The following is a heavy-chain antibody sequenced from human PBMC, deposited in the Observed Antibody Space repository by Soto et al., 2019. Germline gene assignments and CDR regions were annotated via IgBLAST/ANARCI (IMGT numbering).Heavy chain of an antibody. V-gene: IGHV5-51*01. D-gene: IGHD1-20*01. CDR1: GYSFTNYW. CDR2: IYPGDSDT. Sequence: GESLKISCKASGYSFTNYWIAWVRQMPGKGLEWMGIIYPGDSDTRYSPSFQGQVTISADMSTDSAYLQWSSLKASDTAMYYCARHETRYTDPEYNYYGMDGWGQGNTVTVSS. J-gene: IGHJ6*02. CDR3: ARHETRYTDPEYNYYGMDG.